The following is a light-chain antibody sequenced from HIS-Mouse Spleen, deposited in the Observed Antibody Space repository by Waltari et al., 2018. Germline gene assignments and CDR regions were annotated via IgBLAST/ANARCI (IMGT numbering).Light chain of an antibody. Sequence: SYELTQPPSVSVSPGQTARTTCPGDALPRKHAYWYQQKSGQAPVLVIYEDSKRPSGIPERFSGSSSGTMATLTISGAQVEDEADYYCYSTDSSGNHRVFGGGTKLTVL. CDR2: EDS. CDR1: ALPRKH. J-gene: IGLJ2*01. CDR3: YSTDSSGNHRV. V-gene: IGLV3-10*01.